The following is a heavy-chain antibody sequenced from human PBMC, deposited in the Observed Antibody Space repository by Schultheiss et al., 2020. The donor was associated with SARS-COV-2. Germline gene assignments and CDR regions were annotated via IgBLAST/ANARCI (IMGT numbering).Heavy chain of an antibody. V-gene: IGHV3-74*01. Sequence: GGSLRLSCAASGFSFSNYWMHWVRQVPGKGLVWLSRINHDGSTTSYADSVRGRFSISRDNAKNTVYLHMNSLRAEDSAVYYCATVGNRYFDNWGQGTLVTVSS. CDR3: ATVGNRYFDN. CDR1: GFSFSNYW. J-gene: IGHJ4*02. CDR2: INHDGSTT. D-gene: IGHD1-14*01.